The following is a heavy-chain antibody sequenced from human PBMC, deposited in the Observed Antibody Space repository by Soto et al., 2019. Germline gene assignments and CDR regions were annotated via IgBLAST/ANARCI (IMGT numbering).Heavy chain of an antibody. CDR1: GGTFSKYA. Sequence: QVQLVQSGAEVKKPGSSVTVSCKASGGTFSKYAISWVRQAPGQGLEWMGRIIPVLKIGNIAQNFEDRVTITVDKYTTIVYMELSSLRSEDTAVYYCAKWSDMGAFDMWGQGTMVTVSS. D-gene: IGHD5-18*01. CDR2: IIPVLKIG. CDR3: AKWSDMGAFDM. V-gene: IGHV1-69*02. J-gene: IGHJ3*02.